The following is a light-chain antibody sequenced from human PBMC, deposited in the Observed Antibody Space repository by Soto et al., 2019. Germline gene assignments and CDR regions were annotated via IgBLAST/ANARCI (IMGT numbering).Light chain of an antibody. Sequence: EIVVTQSPGTLSLSPGERATLSCRTGQSVSSTLLAWYQQRPGQAPRLLIYGASNRATGIPDRFSGGGSGTDFTLTINRLEPEDSAVYYCQQYGPSPMYTFGQGTKLEIK. CDR3: QQYGPSPMYT. CDR1: QSVSSTL. J-gene: IGKJ2*01. CDR2: GAS. V-gene: IGKV3-20*01.